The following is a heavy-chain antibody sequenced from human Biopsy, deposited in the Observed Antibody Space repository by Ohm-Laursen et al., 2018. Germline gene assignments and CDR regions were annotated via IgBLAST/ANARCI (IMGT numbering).Heavy chain of an antibody. CDR3: ARHDRSGYWGLDY. CDR2: IYSSGRT. CDR1: GGSLNNHY. J-gene: IGHJ4*02. V-gene: IGHV4-4*08. Sequence: TLSLTCSVSGGSLNNHYWSWIRQSPGKGLEWPAYIYSSGRTNYNPSLKSRIIVSVDTSKNQLSLKVTSVTATDTAMYYCARHDRSGYWGLDYWGQGALVTVSA. D-gene: IGHD3-22*01.